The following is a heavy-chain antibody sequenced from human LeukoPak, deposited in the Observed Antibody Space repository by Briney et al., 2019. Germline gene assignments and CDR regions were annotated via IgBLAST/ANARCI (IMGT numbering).Heavy chain of an antibody. V-gene: IGHV4-59*06. Sequence: SETLSLTCQVLGGSIASYYWSWIRQPPGKGLEWIGYIYYSGSTYYNPSLKSRVTISVDTSKNQFSLKLSSVTAADTAVYYCARLTYYDYVWGSYRSDAFDIWGQGTMVTVSS. CDR3: ARLTYYDYVWGSYRSDAFDI. CDR2: IYYSGST. D-gene: IGHD3-16*02. CDR1: GGSIASYY. J-gene: IGHJ3*02.